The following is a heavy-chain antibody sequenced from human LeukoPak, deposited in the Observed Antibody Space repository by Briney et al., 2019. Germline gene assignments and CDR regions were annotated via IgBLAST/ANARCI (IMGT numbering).Heavy chain of an antibody. CDR3: ARVGRMGAAAGYFDY. J-gene: IGHJ4*02. V-gene: IGHV3-30*03. D-gene: IGHD6-13*01. Sequence: GGSLRLSCAASGFTFSSYGMHWVRQAPGKGLEWVAVISYDGSNKYYADSVKGRFTISRDNSKNTLYLQMNSLRAEDTAVYYCARVGRMGAAAGYFDYWGQGTLVTVSS. CDR1: GFTFSSYG. CDR2: ISYDGSNK.